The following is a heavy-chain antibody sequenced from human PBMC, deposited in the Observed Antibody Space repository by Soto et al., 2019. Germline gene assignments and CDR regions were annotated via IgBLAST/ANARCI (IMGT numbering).Heavy chain of an antibody. D-gene: IGHD2-21*01. CDR1: GYTFTSYY. Sequence: GASVKVSCKASGYTFTSYYMHWVRQAPGQGLEWMGIINPSGGSTSYAQKFQGRVTMTRDTSTSTVYMELSSLRSEDTAVYYCARDQGLTAQDHIFDYWSQGTLVTVSA. CDR2: INPSGGST. J-gene: IGHJ4*02. CDR3: ARDQGLTAQDHIFDY. V-gene: IGHV1-46*03.